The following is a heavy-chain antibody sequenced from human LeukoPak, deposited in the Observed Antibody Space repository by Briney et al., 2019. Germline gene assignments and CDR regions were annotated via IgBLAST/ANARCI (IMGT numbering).Heavy chain of an antibody. CDR2: INHSGST. Sequence: SETLSLTCAVYGGSFSGYYWSWIRQPPGKGLEWIGEINHSGSTNYNPSLKSRVTISVDTSKNQFSLKLSSVTAADTAVYYCASNDFWSGSIDYWGQRTLVTVSS. J-gene: IGHJ4*02. CDR1: GGSFSGYY. CDR3: ASNDFWSGSIDY. V-gene: IGHV4-34*01. D-gene: IGHD3-3*01.